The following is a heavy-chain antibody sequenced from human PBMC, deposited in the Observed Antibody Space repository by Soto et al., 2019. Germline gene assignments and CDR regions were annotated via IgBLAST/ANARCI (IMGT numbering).Heavy chain of an antibody. CDR3: AHLVPGPLSFAY. D-gene: IGHD1-1*01. CDR2: IYWDNDR. CDR1: GFSFNTRGVG. J-gene: IGHJ4*02. V-gene: IGHV2-5*02. Sequence: QITLKESGPSLIKPTQTLALTCTFSGFSFNTRGVGVAWIRQPPGKTLEWLAVIYWDNDRRYRPSLTDRLSITKDMSTKQVVLTMTNVDPVDTGTYNSAHLVPGPLSFAYWGQGALVTVSS.